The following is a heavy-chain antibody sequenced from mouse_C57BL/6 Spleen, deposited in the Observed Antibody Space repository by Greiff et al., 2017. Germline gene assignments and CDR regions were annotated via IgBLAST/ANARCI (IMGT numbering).Heavy chain of an antibody. CDR1: GYSITSGYY. CDR3: AREVYDSFAY. D-gene: IGHD2-3*01. Sequence: VQLQQSGPGLVKPSQSLSLTCSVTGYSITSGYYWNWIRQFPGNKLEWMGYISYDGSNNYNPSLKNRISITRDTSKNQFFLKLNSVTTEDTATYYCAREVYDSFAYWGQGTLVTVSA. V-gene: IGHV3-6*01. CDR2: ISYDGSN. J-gene: IGHJ3*01.